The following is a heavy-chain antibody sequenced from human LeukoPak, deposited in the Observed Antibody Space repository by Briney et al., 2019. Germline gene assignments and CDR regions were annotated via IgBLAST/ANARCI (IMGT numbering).Heavy chain of an antibody. CDR3: ARPRRQKVGATINYYFDY. V-gene: IGHV5-51*01. CDR1: GHSFTSYW. D-gene: IGHD1-26*01. J-gene: IGHJ4*02. Sequence: GESLKISCKGSGHSFTSYWIGWVRQMPGKGLEWMGIIYPGDSDTRYSPSFQGQVTISADKSISTAYLQWSSLKASDTAMYYCARPRRQKVGATINYYFDYWGQGTLVTVSS. CDR2: IYPGDSDT.